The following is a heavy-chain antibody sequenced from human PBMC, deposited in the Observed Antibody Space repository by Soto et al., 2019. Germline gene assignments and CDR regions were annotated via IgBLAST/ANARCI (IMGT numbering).Heavy chain of an antibody. CDR3: ASYCSSSSCFLHTVDY. CDR1: GGSISSYY. J-gene: IGHJ4*02. V-gene: IGHV4-39*01. Sequence: SETLSLTCTVSGGSISSYYWGWIRQPPGKGLEWIGIIYYSGSTHYNSSLRSRVTLSVDTSKNQFSLKLSSVTAADTAVYYCASYCSSSSCFLHTVDYWGQGTLVTVSS. D-gene: IGHD2-2*01. CDR2: IYYSGST.